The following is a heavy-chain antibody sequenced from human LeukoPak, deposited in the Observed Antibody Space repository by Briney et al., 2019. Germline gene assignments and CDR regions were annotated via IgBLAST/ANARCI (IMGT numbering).Heavy chain of an antibody. Sequence: SETLSLTCTVSGGSISSGYYWGWIRQPPGKGLQWIGSIYHSGSAYYNPSLKRRVTISVDTSKNQFSLKLSSVTAADTAVYYCARDRTTVTPSDYWGQGTLVTVSS. V-gene: IGHV4-38-2*02. CDR1: GGSISSGYY. CDR2: IYHSGSA. CDR3: ARDRTTVTPSDY. D-gene: IGHD4-17*01. J-gene: IGHJ4*02.